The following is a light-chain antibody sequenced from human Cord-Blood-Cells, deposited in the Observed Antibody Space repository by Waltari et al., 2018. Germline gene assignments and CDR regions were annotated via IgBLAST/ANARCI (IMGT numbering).Light chain of an antibody. CDR3: SSYTSSSTNWV. J-gene: IGLJ3*02. CDR1: SSDVGGYNY. CDR2: DVS. Sequence: QSALTQSASVSGSPGQSITISCTGTSSDVGGYNYVSWYQQHPGKAPKLMIYDVSKRPSGVANRFSGSESGNTASLTISGLKAEDEADYYCSSYTSSSTNWVFGGGTKLTVL. V-gene: IGLV2-14*01.